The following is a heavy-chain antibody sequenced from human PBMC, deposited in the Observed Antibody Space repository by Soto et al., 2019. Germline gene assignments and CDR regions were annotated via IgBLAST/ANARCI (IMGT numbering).Heavy chain of an antibody. CDR2: ISGSDSKT. Sequence: PGGSLRLSCAASGFTFSDSAMNWVRQAPGKGLEWVSIISGSDSKTYYADSVKGRFTISRDNSKNTLYLQMNSLRAEDTAVYYCAKESDILTGYLAYWGQGTLVTVSS. CDR3: AKESDILTGYLAY. J-gene: IGHJ4*02. V-gene: IGHV3-23*01. CDR1: GFTFSDSA. D-gene: IGHD3-9*01.